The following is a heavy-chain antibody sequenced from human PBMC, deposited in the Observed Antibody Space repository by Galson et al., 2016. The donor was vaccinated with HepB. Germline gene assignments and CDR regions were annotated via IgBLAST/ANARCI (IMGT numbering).Heavy chain of an antibody. Sequence: SVKVSCKASGYTFTSYYIHWVRQAPGRGLQWMGVIHSGGGGANYAQNFQGRITMTRDTSTSTVYMELSSLRSEDTAVYYCAREREVGIGWYPYWGQGTLVTVSS. J-gene: IGHJ4*02. CDR2: IHSGGGGA. D-gene: IGHD6-19*01. CDR3: AREREVGIGWYPY. V-gene: IGHV1-46*01. CDR1: GYTFTSYY.